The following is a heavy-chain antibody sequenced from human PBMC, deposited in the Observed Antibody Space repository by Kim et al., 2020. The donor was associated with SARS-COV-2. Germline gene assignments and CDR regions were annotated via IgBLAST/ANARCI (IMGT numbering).Heavy chain of an antibody. Sequence: GGSLRLSCAASGFTFSRYGMHWVRQAPGKGLEWVAVIWYDGFNKYFADSVKGRFTISRDNSKNTLYLQMNSLRAEDTAVYYCARDGYDFWSGYYDFDYWGQGTLVTVSS. CDR2: IWYDGFNK. V-gene: IGHV3-33*01. CDR3: ARDGYDFWSGYYDFDY. CDR1: GFTFSRYG. J-gene: IGHJ4*02. D-gene: IGHD3-3*01.